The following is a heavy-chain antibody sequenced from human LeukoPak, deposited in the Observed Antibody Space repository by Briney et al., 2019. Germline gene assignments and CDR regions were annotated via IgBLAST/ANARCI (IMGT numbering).Heavy chain of an antibody. D-gene: IGHD3-3*01. Sequence: PGGSLRLSCAASGFTFSSYSMNWVRQAPGKGLEWVSHISSTSSIIYYADSVKGRLTISRDNAKNSLYLQMNTLRAEDTAVYYCARNFFEDWGQGTLVTVSS. V-gene: IGHV3-48*04. CDR2: ISSTSSII. CDR3: ARNFFED. J-gene: IGHJ4*02. CDR1: GFTFSSYS.